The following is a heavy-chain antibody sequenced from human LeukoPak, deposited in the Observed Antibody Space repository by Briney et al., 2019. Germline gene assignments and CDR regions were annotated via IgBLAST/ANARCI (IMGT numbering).Heavy chain of an antibody. Sequence: VASVKVSCKASGYTFNGYHMHWVRQAPGQGLEWMGWINPNSGGTNYAQKFQGRVTVTRDTSISTAHMELSRLRSDDTAVYYCARGYSSSRYDYWGQGTLVTVSS. CDR2: INPNSGGT. J-gene: IGHJ4*02. CDR1: GYTFNGYH. D-gene: IGHD6-13*01. CDR3: ARGYSSSRYDY. V-gene: IGHV1-2*02.